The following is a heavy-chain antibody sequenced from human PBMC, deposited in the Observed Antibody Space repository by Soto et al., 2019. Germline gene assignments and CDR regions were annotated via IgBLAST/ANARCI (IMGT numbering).Heavy chain of an antibody. CDR2: ISSDGKTK. V-gene: IGHV3-30*18. CDR1: GLTFSTYG. Sequence: GWSLRLSCAVSGLTFSTYGMHWVRQAPGKGLEWVGVISSDGKTKYYADSVKGRFTISRDNYKNTMYLQMESLRPEDTAVYYCAKEVTVAGNLDYWGHGTLVTVSS. CDR3: AKEVTVAGNLDY. D-gene: IGHD6-19*01. J-gene: IGHJ4*01.